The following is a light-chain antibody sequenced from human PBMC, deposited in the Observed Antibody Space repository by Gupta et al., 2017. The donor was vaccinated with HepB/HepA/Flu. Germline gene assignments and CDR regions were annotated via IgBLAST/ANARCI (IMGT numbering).Light chain of an antibody. CDR2: DVT. J-gene: IGLJ2*01. Sequence: QSALTQPASVSGSPGQSIPISCTGTSSDVGDHNYVSWYQQHPGKAPKLMIYDVTNRPSGVSNRFSGSKSGNTASLTISGLQDEDEADYYCRSYTNSSTLVFGGGTKLTVL. CDR3: RSYTNSSTLV. CDR1: SSDVGDHNY. V-gene: IGLV2-14*03.